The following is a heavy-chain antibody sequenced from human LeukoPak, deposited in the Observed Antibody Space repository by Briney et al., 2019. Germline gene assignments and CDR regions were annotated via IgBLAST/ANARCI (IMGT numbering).Heavy chain of an antibody. CDR2: ISGRGVGT. Sequence: GGSLRLSCAASGFDFNNYAMTGVRQAPGKGLEWVSTISGRGVGTYYADSVKGRFTISRDNSQNTQYLQMNSLGADDTAVYYCAKGATVRGVPNYYYYHMDVWGKGTTVTVSS. CDR1: GFDFNNYA. J-gene: IGHJ6*03. CDR3: AKGATVRGVPNYYYYHMDV. V-gene: IGHV3-23*01. D-gene: IGHD3-10*01.